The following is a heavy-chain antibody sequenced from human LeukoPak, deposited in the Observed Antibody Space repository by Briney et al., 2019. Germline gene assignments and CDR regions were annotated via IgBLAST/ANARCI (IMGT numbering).Heavy chain of an antibody. CDR3: ARESRVPPHYFDY. CDR2: IHNSGST. D-gene: IGHD3-3*01. Sequence: PSETLSRTCTGSGGSISSYYWTWMRQPPGKGLEWIGYIHNSGSTYYNPSLNSRAIISLDPSKIYFSLRLTSVTAADTAVYYCARESRVPPHYFDYWGQGTLVTVSS. J-gene: IGHJ4*02. V-gene: IGHV4-59*01. CDR1: GGSISSYY.